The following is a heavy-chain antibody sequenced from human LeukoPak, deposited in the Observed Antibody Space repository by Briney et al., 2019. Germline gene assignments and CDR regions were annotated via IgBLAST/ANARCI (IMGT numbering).Heavy chain of an antibody. CDR1: GLSVRSPS. CDR3: ARDHVVDGLVFDY. J-gene: IGHJ4*02. CDR2: INQDGSEK. Sequence: GGPLRLTRAASGLSVRSPSLSWVRQAPGKELEWVANINQDGSEKYYVDSVKGRFTISMYNAKNSLYLQMNTLRPEYTAIYYCARDHVVDGLVFDYWGQGTLVTVSS. V-gene: IGHV3-7*01. D-gene: IGHD2-15*01.